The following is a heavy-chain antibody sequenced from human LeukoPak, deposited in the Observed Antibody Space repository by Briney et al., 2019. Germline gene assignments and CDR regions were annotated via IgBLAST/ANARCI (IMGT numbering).Heavy chain of an antibody. J-gene: IGHJ4*02. CDR3: ARGEVAGTLYFDY. CDR2: IYYSGST. CDR1: GGSISSTHYY. Sequence: PSETLSLTCSVSGGSISSTHYYWGWIRQPPGKGLEWIGSIYYSGSTYYNPSLKSRVTISVDTSKNQFSLKLSSVTAADTAVYYCARGEVAGTLYFDYWGQGTLVTVSS. V-gene: IGHV4-39*07. D-gene: IGHD6-19*01.